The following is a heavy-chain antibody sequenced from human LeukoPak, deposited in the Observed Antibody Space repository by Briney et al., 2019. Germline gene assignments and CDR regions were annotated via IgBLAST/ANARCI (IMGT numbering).Heavy chain of an antibody. J-gene: IGHJ5*01. CDR1: GGSISGYY. Sequence: SETLSLTRTVSGGSISGYYWSWIRQPAGKGPEWMGRINTSGTTRYDSSLKSRVTMSVDTSKNQFSLKLTSVTAADTAVYYCARGLSASYDFNWFDSWGQGTLVTVSS. CDR2: INTSGTT. V-gene: IGHV4-4*07. D-gene: IGHD2/OR15-2a*01. CDR3: ARGLSASYDFNWFDS.